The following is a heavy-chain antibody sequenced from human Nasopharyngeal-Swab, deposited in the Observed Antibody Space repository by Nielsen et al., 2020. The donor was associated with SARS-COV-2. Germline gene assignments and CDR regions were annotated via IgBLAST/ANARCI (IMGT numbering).Heavy chain of an antibody. Sequence: GGSLRLSCVVSGVIFSDYWMHWVRQAPGKGLVWVSRVNEDGSRTDYADSVRGRSTISRDNAKNTLYLQMNSLRVEDTAVSYCVNHQGSSSDQWGQGTLVTVSS. CDR1: GVIFSDYW. CDR2: VNEDGSRT. V-gene: IGHV3-74*01. J-gene: IGHJ4*02. CDR3: VNHQGSSSDQ.